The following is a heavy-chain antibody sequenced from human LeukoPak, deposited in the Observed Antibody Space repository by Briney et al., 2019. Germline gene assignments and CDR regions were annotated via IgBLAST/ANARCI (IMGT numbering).Heavy chain of an antibody. Sequence: QPGGSLRLSCAAFGFTFNNYALNWVRQAPGKGLEYVSGLSPNGDATYYATSVKGRFTISRHNPQHTLFLQMGSLRVEDTAVYYCARTYSYGAGTYSSFGYWGQGSLVSVSS. CDR2: LSPNGDAT. CDR1: GFTFNNYA. D-gene: IGHD3-10*01. V-gene: IGHV3-64*01. CDR3: ARTYSYGAGTYSSFGY. J-gene: IGHJ4*02.